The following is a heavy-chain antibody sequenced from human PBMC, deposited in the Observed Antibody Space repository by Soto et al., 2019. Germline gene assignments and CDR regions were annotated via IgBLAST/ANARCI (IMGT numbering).Heavy chain of an antibody. V-gene: IGHV2-26*01. CDR2: IFSNDEK. Sequence: SGPTLVNPIETLTLTCTVSGFSLSNARMGVSWIRQPPGKALEWLAHIFSNDEKSYSTSLKSRLTISKDTSKSQVVLTMTNMDPVDTATYYCARVTNDVWSGYYSYFDYWGQGTLVTVSS. J-gene: IGHJ4*02. CDR3: ARVTNDVWSGYYSYFDY. CDR1: GFSLSNARMG. D-gene: IGHD3-3*01.